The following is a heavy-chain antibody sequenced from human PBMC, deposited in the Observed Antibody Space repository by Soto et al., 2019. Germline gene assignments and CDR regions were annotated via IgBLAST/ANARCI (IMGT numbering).Heavy chain of an antibody. CDR1: GYTFTSYG. J-gene: IGHJ6*02. Sequence: QVQLVQSGAEVTKPGASVKVSCKASGYTFTSYGISWVRQAPGQGREWMGWISAYNGNTNYAQKLQGRVTMTTDTSTSTAYMELRSLRSDDTAVYYCARKESDTICGVVPTYYYYGMDVWGQGTTVTVSS. CDR3: ARKESDTICGVVPTYYYYGMDV. CDR2: ISAYNGNT. D-gene: IGHD3-3*01. V-gene: IGHV1-18*01.